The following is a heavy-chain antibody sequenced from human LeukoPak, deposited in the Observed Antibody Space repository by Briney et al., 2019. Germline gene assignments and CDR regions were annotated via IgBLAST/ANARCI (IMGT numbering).Heavy chain of an antibody. V-gene: IGHV4-30-2*01. CDR3: ARELWFAGFFDY. Sequence: SQTLSLTCAVSGGSISSGGYSWSWIRQPPGKGLEWIGYIYHSGSTYYNPSLKSRVTISVDRSKNQFSLKLSSVTAADTAVYYCARELWFAGFFDYWGQGTLVTVSS. J-gene: IGHJ4*02. D-gene: IGHD3-10*01. CDR2: IYHSGST. CDR1: GGSISSGGYS.